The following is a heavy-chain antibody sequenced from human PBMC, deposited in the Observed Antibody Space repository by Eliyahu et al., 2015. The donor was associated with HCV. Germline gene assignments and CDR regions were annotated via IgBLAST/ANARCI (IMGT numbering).Heavy chain of an antibody. Sequence: EVQLVETGGGLIQPGGSLRLSCAASGFTVSSNYMSWVRQAPGKGLEWVSVIYSGGSTYYADSVKGRFTISRDNSKNTLYLQMNSLRAEDTAVYYCARNYDFRFGRDAFDIWGQGTMVTVSS. J-gene: IGHJ3*02. V-gene: IGHV3-53*02. CDR2: IYSGGST. D-gene: IGHD3-3*01. CDR3: ARNYDFRFGRDAFDI. CDR1: GFTVSSNY.